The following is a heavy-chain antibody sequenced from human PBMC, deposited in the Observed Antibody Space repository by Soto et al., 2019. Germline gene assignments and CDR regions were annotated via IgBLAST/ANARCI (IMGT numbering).Heavy chain of an antibody. V-gene: IGHV1-69*01. CDR1: GGTFSNSA. CDR2: IIPISGTT. J-gene: IGHJ6*02. CDR3: ARVLSVAAIGRIYQYGMDV. D-gene: IGHD2-15*01. Sequence: QVQLVQSGAEVKKPGSSVEVSCKASGGTFSNSAINCVRQAPGHGLEWMGGIIPISGTTNYAQKFQGRVTITADESTSVAYMELTSLTSEDTAIYYCARVLSVAAIGRIYQYGMDVWGQGTTVTVSS.